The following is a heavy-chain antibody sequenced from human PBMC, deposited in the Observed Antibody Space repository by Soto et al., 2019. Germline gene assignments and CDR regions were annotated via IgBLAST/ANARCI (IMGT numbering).Heavy chain of an antibody. V-gene: IGHV1-69*02. Sequence: QVQLVQSGAEVKKPGSSVKVSCKASGGTFSSYTISWVRQAPGQGLEWMGRIIPILGIANYAQKFQGRVTITAYKYARTAYMGLSSLRSEDTAVYYCAGKGGHYGMDVWGQGTTFTGSS. D-gene: IGHD1-26*01. CDR1: GGTFSSYT. CDR3: AGKGGHYGMDV. J-gene: IGHJ6*02. CDR2: IIPILGIA.